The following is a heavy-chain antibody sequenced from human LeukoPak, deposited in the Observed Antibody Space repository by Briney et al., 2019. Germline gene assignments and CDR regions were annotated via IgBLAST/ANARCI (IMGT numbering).Heavy chain of an antibody. J-gene: IGHJ4*02. CDR2: IITIFGTA. CDR1: GGTFSSYA. V-gene: IGHV1-69*13. CDR3: ASGPGTPKGIDY. D-gene: IGHD1-26*01. Sequence: SVKASCKASGGTFSSYAISWVRQAPGQGLEWMGGIITIFGTANYAQKFQGRVTITADESTSTAYMELSSLRSEDTAVYYCASGPGTPKGIDYWGQGTLVTVSS.